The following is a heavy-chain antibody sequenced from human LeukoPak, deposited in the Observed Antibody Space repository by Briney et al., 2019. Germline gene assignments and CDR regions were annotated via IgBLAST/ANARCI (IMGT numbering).Heavy chain of an antibody. V-gene: IGHV4-59*01. CDR2: IYYSGST. J-gene: IGHJ6*02. D-gene: IGHD6-13*01. CDR3: ARDRTAAGYNYYYYYGMDV. CDR1: GGSISSYY. Sequence: TSETLSLTCTVSGGSISSYYWSWIRQPPGKGLEWIGYIYYSGSTNYNPSLKSRVTISVDTSKNQFSLKLSSVTAADTAVYYCARDRTAAGYNYYYYYGMDVWGQGTTVTVSS.